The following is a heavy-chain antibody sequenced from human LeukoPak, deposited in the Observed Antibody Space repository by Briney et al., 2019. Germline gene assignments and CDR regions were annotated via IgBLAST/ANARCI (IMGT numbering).Heavy chain of an antibody. J-gene: IGHJ4*02. CDR1: GYSISSGFY. V-gene: IGHV4-38-2*02. CDR2: IYHSGST. CDR3: ARAVGTSRNFFDY. D-gene: IGHD4-23*01. Sequence: SETLSLTCTVSGYSISSGFYWGWIRQPPGQGLECIGSIYHSGSTYYNPSLKSRVTISVDTSKNQFSLNLSSVTAADTAMYYCARAVGTSRNFFDYWGQGTLVTVSS.